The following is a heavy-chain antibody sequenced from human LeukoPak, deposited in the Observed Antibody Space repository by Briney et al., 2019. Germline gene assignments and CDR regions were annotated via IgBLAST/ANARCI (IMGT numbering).Heavy chain of an antibody. V-gene: IGHV7-4-1*02. D-gene: IGHD1-14*01. CDR2: INPNTGNP. CDR1: EYTFTSYS. CDR3: VRDLTTVAFDI. Sequence: ASVKVSCKASEYTFTSYSLNWVRQAPGQGLEWMGWINPNTGNPTYAQGFTGRFVFSLDTSVSTAYLQISSLKAEDTAVYYCVRDLTTVAFDIWGQGTMVTVSS. J-gene: IGHJ3*02.